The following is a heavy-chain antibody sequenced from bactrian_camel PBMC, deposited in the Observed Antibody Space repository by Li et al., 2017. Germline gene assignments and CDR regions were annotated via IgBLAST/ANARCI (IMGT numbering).Heavy chain of an antibody. D-gene: IGHD2*01. CDR2: INPGGGSV. J-gene: IGHJ6*01. Sequence: DVQLVESGGGLVLPGGSLRLSCAASGFTFSNYYMSWVRQAPGKGLEWVSGINPGGGSVYYADSVKGRFTISRDNAKNTVYLQMNNLKSEDTALYYCATSLPLSGGYFYTPPLWHANFGYWGQGTQVTVS. CDR3: ATSLPLSGGYFYTPPLWHANFGY. V-gene: IGHV3S40*01. CDR1: GFTFSNYY.